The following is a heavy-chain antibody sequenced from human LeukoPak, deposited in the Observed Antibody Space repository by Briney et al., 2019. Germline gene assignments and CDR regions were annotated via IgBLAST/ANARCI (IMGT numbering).Heavy chain of an antibody. V-gene: IGHV4-34*01. J-gene: IGHJ4*02. CDR3: ARGLYDFWSGYYTGRFDY. D-gene: IGHD3-3*01. CDR2: INHSGST. Sequence: SETLSLTCAVYGGSFSGYYWSWIRQPPGKGLEWIGEINHSGSTNYNPSLKSRVTISVDTSKNQFPLKLSSVTAADTAVYYCARGLYDFWSGYYTGRFDYWGQGTLVTVSS. CDR1: GGSFSGYY.